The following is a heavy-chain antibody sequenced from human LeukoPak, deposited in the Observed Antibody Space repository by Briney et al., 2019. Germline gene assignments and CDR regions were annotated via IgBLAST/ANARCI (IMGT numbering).Heavy chain of an antibody. Sequence: GGSLRLSCAASGFTLSGHWMHWVRQAPGEGLVWVSRINSDGTSTSYADSVKGRFTISRDNAKNTLYLQMNSLRAEDTAVYYCARGYSSSWLIPYFDYWGQGSLVTVSS. CDR2: INSDGTST. D-gene: IGHD6-13*01. V-gene: IGHV3-74*01. CDR3: ARGYSSSWLIPYFDY. J-gene: IGHJ4*02. CDR1: GFTLSGHW.